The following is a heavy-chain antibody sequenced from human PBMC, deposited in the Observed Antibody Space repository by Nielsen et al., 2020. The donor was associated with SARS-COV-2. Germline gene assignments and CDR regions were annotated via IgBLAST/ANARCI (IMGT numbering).Heavy chain of an antibody. CDR1: GCTFSSYA. J-gene: IGHJ4*02. V-gene: IGHV3-23*03. CDR3: ARASWRRADGYNYLDFDF. Sequence: GESLKISCAASGCTFSSYAMSWVSQAQGKGLEWISVIDSGGSGTYYEDSVKGRFTISRDNSKNKLDLQVDSLRAEDTAVYYCARASWRRADGYNYLDFDFWGQGTLVTVSS. D-gene: IGHD5-24*01. CDR2: IDSGGSGT.